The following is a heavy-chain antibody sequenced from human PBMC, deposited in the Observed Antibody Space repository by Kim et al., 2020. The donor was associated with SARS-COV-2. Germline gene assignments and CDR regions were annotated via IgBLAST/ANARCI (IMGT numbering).Heavy chain of an antibody. J-gene: IGHJ4*02. V-gene: IGHV4-59*08. D-gene: IGHD3-10*01. CDR1: GGSISSYY. CDR3: ARGTLLWFGELTNYFDY. CDR2: IYYSGST. Sequence: SETLSLTCTVSGGSISSYYWSWIRQPPGKGLEWIGYIYYSGSTNYNPSLKSRVTISVDTSKNQFSLKLSSVTAADTAVYYCARGTLLWFGELTNYFDYWGQGTLVTVSS.